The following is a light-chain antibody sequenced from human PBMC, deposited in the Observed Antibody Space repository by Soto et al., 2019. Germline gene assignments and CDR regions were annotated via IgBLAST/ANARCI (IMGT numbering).Light chain of an antibody. V-gene: IGLV2-14*03. CDR1: SGDIGAYNY. CDR3: SSYASSSIPYV. CDR2: DVT. J-gene: IGLJ1*01. Sequence: QSALTQPASVSGSPGQSITISCTGTSGDIGAYNYISWYQQHPGKAPKLMIYDVTYRPSGVSNRFSGSKSGNTASLTISGLQAEDEADYYCSSYASSSIPYVFGSGTKLTVL.